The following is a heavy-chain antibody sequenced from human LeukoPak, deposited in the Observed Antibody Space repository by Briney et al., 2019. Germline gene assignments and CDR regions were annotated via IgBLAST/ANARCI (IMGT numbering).Heavy chain of an antibody. CDR1: GFTFSRYW. Sequence: GGSLRLSCAASGFTFSRYWMHWVRQAPGKGLMWVSRISPDGSTTLYADSVKGRFTISRDNAKNTLYLQMNSLRAEDTAVYYCAKGYGDYVVDYWGQGTLVTVSS. CDR3: AKGYGDYVVDY. CDR2: ISPDGSTT. V-gene: IGHV3-74*03. D-gene: IGHD4-17*01. J-gene: IGHJ4*02.